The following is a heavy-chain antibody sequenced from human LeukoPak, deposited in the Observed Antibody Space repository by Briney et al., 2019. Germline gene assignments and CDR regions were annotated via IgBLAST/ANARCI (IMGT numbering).Heavy chain of an antibody. CDR2: IWYDGSNK. D-gene: IGHD3-9*01. Sequence: PGRSLRLSCAASGFTFSSYGMHWVRQAPGKVLEWVAVIWYDGSNKYYADSVKGRFTISRDNSKNTLYLQMNSLRAEDTAVYYCARDLGILTGLAYYYYGMDVWGQGTTVTVSS. CDR3: ARDLGILTGLAYYYYGMDV. V-gene: IGHV3-33*01. CDR1: GFTFSSYG. J-gene: IGHJ6*02.